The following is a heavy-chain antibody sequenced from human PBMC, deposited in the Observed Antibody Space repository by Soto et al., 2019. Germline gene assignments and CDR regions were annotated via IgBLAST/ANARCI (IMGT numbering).Heavy chain of an antibody. CDR3: ARDVGATSKPYYFDY. CDR1: GYTFTSYG. V-gene: IGHV1-18*04. CDR2: ISAYNGNT. Sequence: GASVKVSCKASGYTFTSYGISWVRQAPGQGLEWMGWISAYNGNTNYAQKLRGRVTMTTDTSTSTAYMELRSLRSDDTAVYYCARDVGATSKPYYFDYWGQGTLVTVSS. D-gene: IGHD1-26*01. J-gene: IGHJ4*02.